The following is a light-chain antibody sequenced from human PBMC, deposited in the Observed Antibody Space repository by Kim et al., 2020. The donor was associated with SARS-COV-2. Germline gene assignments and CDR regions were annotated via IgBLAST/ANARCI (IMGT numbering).Light chain of an antibody. CDR3: QAWDSSNVV. V-gene: IGLV3-1*01. CDR2: EDR. J-gene: IGLJ2*01. CDR1: KLGDKF. Sequence: SYELTQPPSVSVSPGQTASITCSGDKLGDKFASWYQQKPGQSPILVIYEDRKRPSGIPERFSGSNSGTTATLTIGGTQAMDEADYYCQAWDSSNVVFGGGTQLTVL.